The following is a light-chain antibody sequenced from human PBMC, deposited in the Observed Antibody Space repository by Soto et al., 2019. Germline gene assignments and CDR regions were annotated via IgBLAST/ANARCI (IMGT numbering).Light chain of an antibody. Sequence: DIQMTQSPSSLSASVGDRVTISCQASQDISSYLNWYQQKPGKAPKLLIYDASNLETGVPSRFSGSGSGTDFTFTISSLQPEDIATYDCQHYDNFPRAITFGQGTRLELK. J-gene: IGKJ5*01. V-gene: IGKV1-33*01. CDR1: QDISSY. CDR3: QHYDNFPRAIT. CDR2: DAS.